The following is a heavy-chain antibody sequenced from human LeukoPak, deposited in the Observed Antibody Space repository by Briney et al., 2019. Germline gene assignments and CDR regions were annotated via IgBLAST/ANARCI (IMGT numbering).Heavy chain of an antibody. CDR2: ISSGGSTT. V-gene: IGHV3-48*02. Sequence: PGGSLRLSCATSGFTFGDFHMNWLRQATGKGLEHVSYISSGGSTTYYADSVVGRFSISRDDAKNFLYLQMDSLRDGDTAVYYCARDPHAGIFDSWGQGTLVTVSS. J-gene: IGHJ4*02. CDR1: GFTFGDFH. CDR3: ARDPHAGIFDS.